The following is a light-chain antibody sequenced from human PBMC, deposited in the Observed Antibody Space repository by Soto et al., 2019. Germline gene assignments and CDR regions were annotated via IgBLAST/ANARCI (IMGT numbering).Light chain of an antibody. Sequence: EIVLTQSPGTLSLSPGERATLSCRASQSVRSNYLAWYQQKPGQAPRLLIYGASSMATGIPDRFSGSGSGTDFTLTISRLEPEDFAVYYCQQYVSAPWTFGQGTKVEIK. CDR3: QQYVSAPWT. V-gene: IGKV3-20*01. CDR2: GAS. CDR1: QSVRSNY. J-gene: IGKJ1*01.